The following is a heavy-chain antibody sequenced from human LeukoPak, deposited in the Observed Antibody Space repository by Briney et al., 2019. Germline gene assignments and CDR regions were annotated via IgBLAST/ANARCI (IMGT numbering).Heavy chain of an antibody. D-gene: IGHD5-18*01. CDR1: GGTFSSYA. CDR2: IIPIFGTA. J-gene: IGHJ5*02. V-gene: IGHV1-69*13. Sequence: ASVKVACKASGGTFSSYAISWVRQAPGQGLAWMGGIIPIFGTANYAQKFQGRVTITADESTSTAYMELSSLRSEDTAVYYCAREENTAMVLRPWGQGTLVTVSS. CDR3: AREENTAMVLRP.